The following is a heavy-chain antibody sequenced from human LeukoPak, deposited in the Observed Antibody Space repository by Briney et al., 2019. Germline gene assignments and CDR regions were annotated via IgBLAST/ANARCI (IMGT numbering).Heavy chain of an antibody. CDR3: TRTKLIAAPPDY. J-gene: IGHJ4*02. Sequence: SETLSLTCTVSGGSISSSCYYWGWVRQPPGKGLAWVGNIYYSGRTYYNPSLKSRVTISVDTSQNQFSVKLGSVTAADTAVYYCTRTKLIAAPPDYWGQGTLVTVSS. V-gene: IGHV4-39*01. D-gene: IGHD6-6*01. CDR1: GGSISSSCYY. CDR2: IYYSGRT.